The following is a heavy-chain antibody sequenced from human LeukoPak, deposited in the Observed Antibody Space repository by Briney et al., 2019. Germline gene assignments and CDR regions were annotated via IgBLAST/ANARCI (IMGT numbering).Heavy chain of an antibody. CDR3: ARLSGRGVIIPLHYYYGMDV. CDR2: IYPGDSDT. CDR1: GHSFTSYW. V-gene: IGHV5-51*01. Sequence: GESLKISCKGSGHSFTSYWIGWVRQMPGKGLEWMGIIYPGDSDTRYSPSFQGQVTISADKSISTAYLQWSSLKASDTAMYYCARLSGRGVIIPLHYYYGMDVWGQGTTVTVSS. D-gene: IGHD3-10*01. J-gene: IGHJ6*02.